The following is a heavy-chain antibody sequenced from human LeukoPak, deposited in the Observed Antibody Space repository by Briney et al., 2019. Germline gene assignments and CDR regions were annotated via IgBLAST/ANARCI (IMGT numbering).Heavy chain of an antibody. D-gene: IGHD1-26*01. CDR2: ISSSSSTI. CDR3: AKPPEVGATVGYFDY. V-gene: IGHV3-48*01. J-gene: IGHJ4*02. Sequence: GGSLTLSCAASGFTFSSYSMNWVRQAPGKGLEWVSYISSSSSTIYYGDSVKGRFTISRDNAKNSLYLQMNSLRAEDTAVYYCAKPPEVGATVGYFDYWGQGTLVSVSS. CDR1: GFTFSSYS.